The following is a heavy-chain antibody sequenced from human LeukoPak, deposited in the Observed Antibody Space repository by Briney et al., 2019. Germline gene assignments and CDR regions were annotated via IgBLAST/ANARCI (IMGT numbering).Heavy chain of an antibody. Sequence: PSETLSLTCTVSGGSISSYYWSWIRQPAGKGLEWIGRIYTSGSTNYNPSLKSRVTMSVDTSKNQFSLKLSSVTAADTAVYYCARLVYCSSTSCYTNWFDPWGQGTLVTVSS. CDR1: GGSISSYY. CDR2: IYTSGST. V-gene: IGHV4-4*07. J-gene: IGHJ5*02. D-gene: IGHD2-2*02. CDR3: ARLVYCSSTSCYTNWFDP.